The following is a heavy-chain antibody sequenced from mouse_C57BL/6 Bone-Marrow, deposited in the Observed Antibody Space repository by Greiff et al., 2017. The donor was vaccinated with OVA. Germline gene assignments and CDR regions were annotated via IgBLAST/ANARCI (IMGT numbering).Heavy chain of an antibody. V-gene: IGHV5-12*01. D-gene: IGHD2-3*01. CDR1: GFTFSDYY. CDR3: ARPIYDGYYGNAMDY. J-gene: IGHJ4*01. CDR2: ISNGGGST. Sequence: EVKLVESGGGLVQPGGSLKLSCAASGFTFSDYYMYWVRQTPEKRLEWVAYISNGGGSTYYPDTVKGRFTISRDNAKNTLYLQMSRLKSEDTAMYYCARPIYDGYYGNAMDYWGQGTSVTVSS.